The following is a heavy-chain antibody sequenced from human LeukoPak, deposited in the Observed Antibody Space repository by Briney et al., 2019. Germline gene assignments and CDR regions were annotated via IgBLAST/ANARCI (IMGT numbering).Heavy chain of an antibody. D-gene: IGHD3-22*01. CDR1: GDSVSRSDSY. Sequence: SETLSLTCTIFGDSVSRSDSYWDWIRQPPGKGLEWIGTIYYSGRTYYSPSLKSRVTLSVDMSNNQFSLTLSSVTATDTALYFCARRRYYDSSGYLEWGQGTLVTVSS. CDR3: ARRRYYDSSGYLE. V-gene: IGHV4-39*01. CDR2: IYYSGRT. J-gene: IGHJ1*01.